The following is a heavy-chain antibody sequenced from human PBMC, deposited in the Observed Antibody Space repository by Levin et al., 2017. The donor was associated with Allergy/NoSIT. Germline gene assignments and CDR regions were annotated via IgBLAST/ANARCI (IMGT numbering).Heavy chain of an antibody. CDR3: ASQRRASGSYYECDY. CDR1: GGSISSSSYY. D-gene: IGHD1-26*01. CDR2: LYYSGST. Sequence: SETLSLTCTVSGGSISSSSYYWAWIRQPPGKGLEWIGSLYYSGSTYYNPSLKSRVTISVDTSKNQFSLSLSSVTAADTAVYYCASQRRASGSYYECDYWGQGTLVTVSS. J-gene: IGHJ4*02. V-gene: IGHV4-39*01.